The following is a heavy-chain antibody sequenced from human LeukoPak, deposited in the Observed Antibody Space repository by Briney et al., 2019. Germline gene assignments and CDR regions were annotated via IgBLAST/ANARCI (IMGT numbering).Heavy chain of an antibody. V-gene: IGHV4-34*03. J-gene: IGHJ4*02. CDR3: QLFGGWYSFDY. D-gene: IGHD6-19*01. CDR2: IYYSGST. CDR1: GGSFSGYY. Sequence: SETLSLTCAVYGGSFSGYYWSWIRQPPGKGLEWIGSIYYSGSTYYNPSLKSRVTISVDTSKNQFSLKLSSVTAADTAVYYCQLFGGWYSFDYWGQGTLVTVSS.